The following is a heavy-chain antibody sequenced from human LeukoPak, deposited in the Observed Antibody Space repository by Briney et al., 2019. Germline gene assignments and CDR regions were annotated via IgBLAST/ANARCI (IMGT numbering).Heavy chain of an antibody. J-gene: IGHJ4*02. CDR2: ISYDGSNK. CDR1: GFTFSGYP. CDR3: ARQHCSGGDCYFFD. V-gene: IGHV3-30-3*01. Sequence: GSLRLSCAASGFTFSGYPIHWVRQAPGKGLEGVAVISYDGSNKYYADSVKGRFTISRDNSKNTLYLQLNSLRAEDTAVYYCARQHCSGGDCYFFDWGQGTLVTVSS. D-gene: IGHD2-15*01.